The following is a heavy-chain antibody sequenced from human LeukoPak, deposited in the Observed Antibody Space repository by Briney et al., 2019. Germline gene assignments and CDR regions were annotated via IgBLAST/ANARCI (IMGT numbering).Heavy chain of an antibody. CDR3: AKDLEPQLVGAADY. CDR2: IYYSGST. CDR1: GGSISSSSYY. Sequence: SETLSLTCTVSGGSISSSSYYWGWIRQPPGKGLECIGSIYYSGSTYYNPSLKSRVTISVDTSKNQFSLKLSSVTAADTAVYYCAKDLEPQLVGAADYWGQGTLVTVSS. V-gene: IGHV4-39*02. D-gene: IGHD1-26*01. J-gene: IGHJ4*02.